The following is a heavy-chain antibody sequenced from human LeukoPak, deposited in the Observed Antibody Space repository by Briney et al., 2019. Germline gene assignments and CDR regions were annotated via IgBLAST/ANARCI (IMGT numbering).Heavy chain of an antibody. Sequence: GESLKISCQGSGYTFINYWIAWVRQMPGKGLEWMGIIYPDDSDTRYSLSFQGQVTISVDRSINSAYLQWSSLKASDTAMYYCARTYSYGSSAFDYWGQGTLVTVSS. D-gene: IGHD5-18*01. J-gene: IGHJ4*02. CDR1: GYTFINYW. V-gene: IGHV5-51*01. CDR2: IYPDDSDT. CDR3: ARTYSYGSSAFDY.